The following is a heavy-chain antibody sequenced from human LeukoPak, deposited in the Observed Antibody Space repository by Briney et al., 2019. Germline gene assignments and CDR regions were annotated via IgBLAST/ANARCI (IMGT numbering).Heavy chain of an antibody. D-gene: IGHD2-21*02. CDR2: IYPGDSDT. CDR3: ASHISTYCGGDCFPYYFDY. J-gene: IGHJ4*02. Sequence: GESLKISCKGSGYSFTSYWIGWVRQMPGKGLGWMGIIYPGDSDTRYSPSFQGQVTISADKSISTAYLQWSSLKASDTAMYYCASHISTYCGGDCFPYYFDYWGQGTLVTVSS. CDR1: GYSFTSYW. V-gene: IGHV5-51*01.